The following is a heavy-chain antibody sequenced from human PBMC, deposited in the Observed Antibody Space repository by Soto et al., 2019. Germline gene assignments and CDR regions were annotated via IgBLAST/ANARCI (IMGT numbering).Heavy chain of an antibody. CDR2: ISYDGSNK. V-gene: IGHV3-30*18. J-gene: IGHJ6*02. CDR3: AKPLGRASYYYYGMDV. CDR1: GFTFSSYG. D-gene: IGHD6-6*01. Sequence: GGSLRLSCAASGFTFSSYGMHWVRQAPGKGLEWVAVISYDGSNKYYADSVKGRFTISRDNSKNTPYLQMNSLRAEDTAVYYCAKPLGRASYYYYGMDVWGQGTTVTVSS.